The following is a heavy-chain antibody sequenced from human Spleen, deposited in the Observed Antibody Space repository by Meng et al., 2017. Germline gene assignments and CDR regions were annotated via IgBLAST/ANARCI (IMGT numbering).Heavy chain of an antibody. Sequence: ASVKVSCKACRYTFTGYYMHWVRQAPGQGLEWMGWINPNSGGTNCSQKFQGRVTMTGDTSISTAYMELCGLRSDDTAMYYCARDEDISAAGKLFGDYWGQGTLVTVSS. J-gene: IGHJ4*02. D-gene: IGHD6-13*01. CDR1: RYTFTGYY. CDR2: INPNSGGT. V-gene: IGHV1-2*02. CDR3: ARDEDISAAGKLFGDY.